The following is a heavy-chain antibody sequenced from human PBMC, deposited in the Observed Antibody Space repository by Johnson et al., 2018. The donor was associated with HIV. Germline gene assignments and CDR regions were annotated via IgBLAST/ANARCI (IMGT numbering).Heavy chain of an antibody. D-gene: IGHD4-23*01. CDR3: ARGYGGNYDAFDI. V-gene: IGHV3-23*04. J-gene: IGHJ3*02. CDR2: ISGSGYRT. CDR1: GFTFSSYA. Sequence: VQLVESGGALVQPGGSLRLSCAASGFTFSSYAMSWVRQAPGKGLEWVSPISGSGYRTYSADSVKGRFTISRDNSKNTLYLQMNSLRAEDTAVYYCARGYGGNYDAFDIWGQGTMVTVSS.